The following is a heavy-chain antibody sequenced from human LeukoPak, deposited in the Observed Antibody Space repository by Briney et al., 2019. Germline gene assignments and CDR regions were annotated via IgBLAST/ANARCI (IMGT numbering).Heavy chain of an antibody. J-gene: IGHJ3*02. V-gene: IGHV5-51*01. CDR1: GYSFTSYW. CDR2: IYPGDSDT. Sequence: GESLKISCKGSGYSFTSYWIGWVRQMPGKGLEWMGIIYPGDSDTKYSPSFQGQVTISADKSISTASLQWNSQKASDTAMYYCARAVGLQGHFDIWGQGTMVTVSP. CDR3: ARAVGLQGHFDI. D-gene: IGHD1-26*01.